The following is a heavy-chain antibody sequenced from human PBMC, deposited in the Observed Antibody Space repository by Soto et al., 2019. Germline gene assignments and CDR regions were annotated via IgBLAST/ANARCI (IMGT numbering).Heavy chain of an antibody. CDR2: IYPGDSET. V-gene: IGHV5-51*01. D-gene: IGHD3-10*01. Sequence: GESLKISCKGSGYSFPDYWIVWMRQMPGKGLEWMGIIYPGDSETRYSPSFQGQVTISADMSIDTAYLQWSSLRASDTAMYYCAIQIWVPYYYSGLEVWGQGTTVTVSS. CDR3: AIQIWVPYYYSGLEV. J-gene: IGHJ6*02. CDR1: GYSFPDYW.